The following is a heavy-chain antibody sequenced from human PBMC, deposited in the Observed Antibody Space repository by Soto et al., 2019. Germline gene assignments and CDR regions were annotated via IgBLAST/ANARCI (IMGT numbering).Heavy chain of an antibody. CDR3: AAGRVYSYAKREDLYYYYYCMDV. V-gene: IGHV1-58*01. Sequence: SVQVSCKASGFTFTSSAVQWVRQARGQRLEWIGWIVVGSGNTNYSQKFQESVTITRDMSTSTAYMELSSLRSEDTAVYYCAAGRVYSYAKREDLYYYYYCMDVWGQGTTVTVS. CDR2: IVVGSGNT. D-gene: IGHD5-18*01. J-gene: IGHJ6*02. CDR1: GFTFTSSA.